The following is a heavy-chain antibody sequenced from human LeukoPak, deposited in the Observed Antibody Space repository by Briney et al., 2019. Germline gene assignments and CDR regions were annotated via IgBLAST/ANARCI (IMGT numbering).Heavy chain of an antibody. CDR1: GGSISSSSYY. CDR2: IYYSGST. V-gene: IGHV4-39*01. J-gene: IGHJ4*02. CDR3: ARHSTYDFWSGYPFDY. Sequence: PSETLSLTCTVSGGSISSSSYYWGWIRQPPGKGLEWIGSIYYSGSTYYNPSLKSRVTISVDTSKNQFSLKLSSVTAADTAVYYCARHSTYDFWSGYPFDYWGQGTLVTVSS. D-gene: IGHD3-3*01.